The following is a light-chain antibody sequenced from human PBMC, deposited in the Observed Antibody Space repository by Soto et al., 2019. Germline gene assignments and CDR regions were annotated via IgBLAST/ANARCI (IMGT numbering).Light chain of an antibody. J-gene: IGKJ4*01. CDR3: QHYKA. V-gene: IGKV3-20*01. CDR1: RSDRDSF. Sequence: ETVLTQSPGPLSLSPGERATLSSRASRSDRDSFKAWYEQRPGQPTCPLTCGACQRATGIPDRFRGRGSGTHFSLPITRLYAEDFAVYYCQHYKAFGGGTKVDIK. CDR2: GAC.